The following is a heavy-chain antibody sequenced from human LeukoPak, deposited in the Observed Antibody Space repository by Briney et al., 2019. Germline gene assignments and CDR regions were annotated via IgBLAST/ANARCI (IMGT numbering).Heavy chain of an antibody. CDR1: GFTFSSYA. V-gene: IGHV3-33*08. J-gene: IGHJ4*02. D-gene: IGHD3-10*02. CDR2: IWYDGSNK. Sequence: GGSLRLSCAASGFTFSSYAMHWVRQAPGKGLEWVAVIWYDGSNKYYADSVKGRFTISRDNSKNTLYLQMNSLRAEDTAVYYCARALSGELLYFDYWGQGTLVTVSS. CDR3: ARALSGELLYFDY.